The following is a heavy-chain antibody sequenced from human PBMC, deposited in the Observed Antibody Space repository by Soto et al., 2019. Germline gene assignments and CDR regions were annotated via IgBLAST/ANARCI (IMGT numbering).Heavy chain of an antibody. D-gene: IGHD2-2*01. CDR1: GGSISSYY. Sequence: SETLSLTCTVSGGSISSYYWSWIRQPPGKGLEWIGYIYYSGSTNYNPSLKSRVTISVDTSKNQFSLKLSSVTAADTAVYYCARGRPQKGGYCSSTSCYSYYYYYMDVWGKGTTVTAP. CDR2: IYYSGST. J-gene: IGHJ6*03. V-gene: IGHV4-59*01. CDR3: ARGRPQKGGYCSSTSCYSYYYYYMDV.